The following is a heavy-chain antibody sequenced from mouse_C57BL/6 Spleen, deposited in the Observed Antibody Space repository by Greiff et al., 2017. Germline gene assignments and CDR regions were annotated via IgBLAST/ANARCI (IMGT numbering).Heavy chain of an antibody. D-gene: IGHD2-10*02. CDR3: ARSGYGNYYWYFDV. V-gene: IGHV1-52*01. Sequence: VQLQQPGAELVRPGSSVKLSCKASGYTFTSYWMHWVKQRPIQGLEWIGNIDPSDSETHYNQKFKDKATLTVDKSSSTAYMQLSSLTSEDSAVYYCARSGYGNYYWYFDVWGTGTTVTVSS. J-gene: IGHJ1*03. CDR2: IDPSDSET. CDR1: GYTFTSYW.